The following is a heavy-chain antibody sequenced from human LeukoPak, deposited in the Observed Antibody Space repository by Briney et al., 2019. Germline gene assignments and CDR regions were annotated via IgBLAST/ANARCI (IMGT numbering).Heavy chain of an antibody. Sequence: GGSLRLSCAASGFTFSDYNMNWVRQAPGKGLEWVSYITDSGNTIHYADSVKGRFTISRDNAKNSLYLQMNSLRAEDTAVYYCARAFSGYDVPDYWGQGTLVTVSS. J-gene: IGHJ4*02. CDR1: GFTFSDYN. CDR2: ITDSGNTI. V-gene: IGHV3-11*04. CDR3: ARAFSGYDVPDY. D-gene: IGHD5-12*01.